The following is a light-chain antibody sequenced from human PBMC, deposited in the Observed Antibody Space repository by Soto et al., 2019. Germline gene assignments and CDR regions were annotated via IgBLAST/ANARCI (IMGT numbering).Light chain of an antibody. CDR3: QQYNFYPYT. J-gene: IGKJ2*01. V-gene: IGKV1-5*03. Sequence: DIQMTQSPSTLSASVGDRVTITCRASQSISSWLAWYQQKPGKAPKLLIYKASSLESGAPSRFSGSGSGTEFTLTISSLQPDDFATYYCQQYNFYPYTFGQGTKLEIK. CDR2: KAS. CDR1: QSISSW.